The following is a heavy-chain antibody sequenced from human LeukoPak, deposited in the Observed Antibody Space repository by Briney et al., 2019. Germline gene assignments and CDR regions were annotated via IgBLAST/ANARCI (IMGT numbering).Heavy chain of an antibody. CDR3: ARDHRGYSYGRFGPTDY. CDR1: GFTFSSYG. D-gene: IGHD5-18*01. V-gene: IGHV3-33*01. CDR2: IWYDGSNK. Sequence: PGGSLRLSCAASGFTFSSYGMHWVRQAPGKGLEWVAVIWYDGSNKYYADSVKGRFTISRDNSKNTLYLQMNSLRAEDTAVYYCARDHRGYSYGRFGPTDYWGQGTLVTVSS. J-gene: IGHJ4*02.